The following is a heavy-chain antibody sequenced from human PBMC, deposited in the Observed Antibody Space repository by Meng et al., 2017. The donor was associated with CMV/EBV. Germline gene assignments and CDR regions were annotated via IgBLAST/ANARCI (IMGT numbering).Heavy chain of an antibody. V-gene: IGHV1-69*05. CDR3: ARQDTARDTTNYYYYYGMDV. D-gene: IGHD5-18*01. CDR1: GGTFSSYA. Sequence: SVKVSCKASGGTFSSYAISWVRQAPGQGLEWMRGIIPIFGTANYAQKFQGRVTITTDESTSTAYMELSSLRSEDTAVYYCARQDTARDTTNYYYYYGMDVWGQGTTVTVSS. CDR2: IIPIFGTA. J-gene: IGHJ6*02.